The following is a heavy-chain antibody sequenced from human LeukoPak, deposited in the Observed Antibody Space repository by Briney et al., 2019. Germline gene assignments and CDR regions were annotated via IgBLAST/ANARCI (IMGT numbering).Heavy chain of an antibody. CDR2: IIPILGIA. Sequence: SVKVSCKASGGTFSSYAISWVRQAPGQGLEWMGRIIPILGIANYAQKFQGRVTITADKSTSTAYMELSSLRTEDTAVYFCAQDIPIEQVPGLGPGYWGRGTLVTVSS. V-gene: IGHV1-69*04. CDR3: AQDIPIEQVPGLGPGY. J-gene: IGHJ4*02. D-gene: IGHD3-16*01. CDR1: GGTFSSYA.